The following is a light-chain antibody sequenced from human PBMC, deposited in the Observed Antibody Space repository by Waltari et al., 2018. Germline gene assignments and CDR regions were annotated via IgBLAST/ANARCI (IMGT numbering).Light chain of an antibody. CDR2: GSS. J-gene: IGKJ3*01. CDR1: QRISSY. V-gene: IGKV1-39*01. Sequence: DIQMTQSPSFLSASVGDRVTITCRASQRISSYLNWYQQQAGKGPKLLICGSSSLQSGVPSRFSGTGSGTDFTLTINGLQPEDFATYYCQQAYNRITFGPGTTVDFK. CDR3: QQAYNRIT.